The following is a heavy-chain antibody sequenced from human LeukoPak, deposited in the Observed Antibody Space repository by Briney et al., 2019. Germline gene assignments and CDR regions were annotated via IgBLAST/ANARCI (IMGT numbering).Heavy chain of an antibody. CDR1: GYSFTSYW. J-gene: IGHJ5*02. Sequence: GESLKISCKGSGYSFTSYWIGWVRQMPGKGLEWMGIIYPGDSDTRYSPSFRGQVTISADKSISTAYLQWSSLKASDTAMYYCARGGLGYCSGGSCYHNWFDPWGQGTLVTVSS. CDR3: ARGGLGYCSGGSCYHNWFDP. D-gene: IGHD2-15*01. CDR2: IYPGDSDT. V-gene: IGHV5-51*01.